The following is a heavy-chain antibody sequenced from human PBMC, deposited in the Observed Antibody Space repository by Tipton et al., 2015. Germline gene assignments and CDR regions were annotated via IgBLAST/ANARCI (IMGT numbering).Heavy chain of an antibody. D-gene: IGHD3-10*01. J-gene: IGHJ5*02. Sequence: QSGAEVKKPGSPVKVSCKASGGTLSNYTISWVRQAPGLGLEWMGTIIPFIASIIYAQKFQGRVTMTADESTSTIYMELSSLRSEDTAVYFCARDQYRGSGTYGENWFDPWGQGTLVTVSS. V-gene: IGHV1-69*11. CDR1: GGTLSNYT. CDR2: IIPFIASI. CDR3: ARDQYRGSGTYGENWFDP.